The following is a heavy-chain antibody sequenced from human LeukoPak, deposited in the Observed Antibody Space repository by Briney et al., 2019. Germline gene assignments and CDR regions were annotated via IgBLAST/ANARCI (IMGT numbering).Heavy chain of an antibody. Sequence: PGRALRLSCAASGFTFDDHAMHWVRQAPGKGLEWVSGISWNTVAIGYADSVKGRFTISRDNAKNSLYLQMNSLRAEDTAVYYCARDYSYSRVAGTCFDYWGQGTLVTVSS. CDR2: ISWNTVAI. CDR3: ARDYSYSRVAGTCFDY. D-gene: IGHD6-19*01. J-gene: IGHJ4*02. V-gene: IGHV3-9*01. CDR1: GFTFDDHA.